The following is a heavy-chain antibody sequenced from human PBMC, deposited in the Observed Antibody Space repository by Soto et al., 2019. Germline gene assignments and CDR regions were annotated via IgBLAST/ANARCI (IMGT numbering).Heavy chain of an antibody. CDR2: INHSGST. D-gene: IGHD2-2*01. J-gene: IGHJ5*02. V-gene: IGHV4-34*01. Sequence: SETLSLTCAVYGGSFSGYYWSWIRQPPGKGLEWIGEINHSGSTNYNPSLKSRVTISVDTSKNQFSLKLSSVTAADTAVYYCARRPIVVVPAAKGNWFDPWGQGTLVTVSS. CDR3: ARRPIVVVPAAKGNWFDP. CDR1: GGSFSGYY.